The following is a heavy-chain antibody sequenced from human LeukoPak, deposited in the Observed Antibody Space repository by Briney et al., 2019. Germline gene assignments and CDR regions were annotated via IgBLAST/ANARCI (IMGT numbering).Heavy chain of an antibody. CDR3: ARARNDYDSNGFSLLEY. J-gene: IGHJ4*02. V-gene: IGHV3-33*01. D-gene: IGHD3-22*01. CDR1: GLSFSSHG. CDR2: IWYDGSNI. Sequence: GGSLRLSCVVSGLSFSSHGMHWVRQAPGKGLEWVAVIWYDGSNIWYADSVKGRFTISRDNSKNTLYLQMNSLRAEDTALYYCARARNDYDSNGFSLLEYWGQGTLVTVSS.